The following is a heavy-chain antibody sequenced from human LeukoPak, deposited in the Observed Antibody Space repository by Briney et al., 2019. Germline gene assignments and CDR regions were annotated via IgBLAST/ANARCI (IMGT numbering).Heavy chain of an antibody. Sequence: KPSETLCLTCAASGVSISTYYRIWIRQPPAKGLEWMGFFSYSGSTKYNPSLKSRVTMSVDTSKNQFSLKLNSVTAADTAVYYCARMYSGTSYYFDYWGQGTLVTVSS. J-gene: IGHJ4*02. CDR3: ARMYSGTSYYFDY. CDR2: FSYSGST. D-gene: IGHD1-26*01. CDR1: GVSISTYY. V-gene: IGHV4-59*01.